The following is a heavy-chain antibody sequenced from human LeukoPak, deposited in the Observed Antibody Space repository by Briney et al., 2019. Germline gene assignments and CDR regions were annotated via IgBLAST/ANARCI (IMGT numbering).Heavy chain of an antibody. Sequence: ASVKVSCKASGYTFTGYYIHWVRQAPGQWLEWMGWINPHSGGTNYAQKFQGRVTMTRDTSISTVYMELSRLRYDDTAVYYCARDWPARGYSYDYYFDYWGQGTLVTVSS. V-gene: IGHV1-2*02. CDR3: ARDWPARGYSYDYYFDY. D-gene: IGHD5-18*01. J-gene: IGHJ4*02. CDR2: INPHSGGT. CDR1: GYTFTGYY.